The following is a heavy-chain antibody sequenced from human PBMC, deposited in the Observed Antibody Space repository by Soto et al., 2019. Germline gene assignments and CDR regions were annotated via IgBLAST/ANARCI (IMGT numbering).Heavy chain of an antibody. V-gene: IGHV1-69*13. Sequence: ALVKVSCKASGGTFSSYAISWVRQAPGQRPEWMGGIIPIFGTANYAQKFQGRVTITADESTSTAYMELSSLRSEDTAVYYCARDRDIVVVPAALPFYGMDVWGQGTTVTVSS. J-gene: IGHJ6*02. CDR2: IIPIFGTA. D-gene: IGHD2-2*01. CDR1: GGTFSSYA. CDR3: ARDRDIVVVPAALPFYGMDV.